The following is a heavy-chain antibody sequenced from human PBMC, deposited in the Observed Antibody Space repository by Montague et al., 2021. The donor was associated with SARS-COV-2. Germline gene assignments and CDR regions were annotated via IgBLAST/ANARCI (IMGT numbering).Heavy chain of an antibody. V-gene: IGHV4-59*01. Sequence: SETLSLTCSVSGGSTSNYYWTWIRQSPGKGLQWIGYIFYTGSTKFNPSLKSRVSMSLDTSKNHFSLSLSAVTAADTARYYCARAQNICFIANCVNYFDLWGLGATVTVSS. J-gene: IGHJ4*02. CDR3: ARAQNICFIANCVNYFDL. CDR2: IFYTGST. D-gene: IGHD2-15*01. CDR1: GGSTSNYY.